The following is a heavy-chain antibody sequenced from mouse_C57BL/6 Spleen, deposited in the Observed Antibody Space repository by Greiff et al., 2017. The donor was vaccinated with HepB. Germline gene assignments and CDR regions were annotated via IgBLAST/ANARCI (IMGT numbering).Heavy chain of an antibody. V-gene: IGHV1-52*01. Sequence: QVQLQQPGAELVRPGSSVKLSCKASGYTFTSYWMHWVKQRPIQGLEWIGNIDPSDSETHYNQKFKDKATLTVDKSSSTAYMQLSSLTSEDAAVYYGDRGGGSYYSWYFDVWGTGTTVTVSS. CDR3: DRGGGSYYSWYFDV. J-gene: IGHJ1*03. CDR1: GYTFTSYW. D-gene: IGHD2-12*01. CDR2: IDPSDSET.